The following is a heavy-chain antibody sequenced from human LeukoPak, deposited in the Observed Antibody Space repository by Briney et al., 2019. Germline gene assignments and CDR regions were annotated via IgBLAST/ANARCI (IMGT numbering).Heavy chain of an antibody. CDR3: ASYQQDVLRYHDYYYYMDV. CDR1: GFTFRSYG. CDR2: INPNSGGT. Sequence: PGGSLRLSCAASGFTFRSYGMHWVRQAPGQGLEWMGRINPNSGGTNYAQKFQGRVTMTRDTSISTAYMELSRLKSDDTAVYYCASYQQDVLRYHDYYYYMDVWGKGTTVTVSS. J-gene: IGHJ6*03. V-gene: IGHV1-2*06. D-gene: IGHD3-9*01.